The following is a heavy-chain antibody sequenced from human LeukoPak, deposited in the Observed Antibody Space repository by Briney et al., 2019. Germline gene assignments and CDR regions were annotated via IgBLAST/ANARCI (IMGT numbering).Heavy chain of an antibody. V-gene: IGHV4-59*08. CDR1: GGSISNDY. CDR3: ARYIYGLGSFDS. J-gene: IGHJ4*02. CDR2: IYYSGST. Sequence: SETLSLTCTVSGGSISNDYWSWIRQPPGKGLEWIGYIYYSGSTNYNPSLRSRVTISVDTSKNQFSLRLSSVTAADTAVYYCARYIYGLGSFDSWGQGTLLTVSS. D-gene: IGHD5-18*01.